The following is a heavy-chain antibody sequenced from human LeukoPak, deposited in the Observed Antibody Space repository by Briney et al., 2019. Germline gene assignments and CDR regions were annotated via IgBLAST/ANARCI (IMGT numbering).Heavy chain of an antibody. D-gene: IGHD1-26*01. J-gene: IGHJ4*02. CDR2: IYYSGST. CDR1: GGSISSYY. V-gene: IGHV4-59*08. Sequence: SETLSLTCTVSGGSISSYYWSWIRQPPGKGLEWLGDIYYSGSTNYNPSLKSRVTISVDTSKNQFSLRLSSVTAADTAVYYSARLASGSYGPLTPFDYGGQGTLVTVSS. CDR3: ARLASGSYGPLTPFDY.